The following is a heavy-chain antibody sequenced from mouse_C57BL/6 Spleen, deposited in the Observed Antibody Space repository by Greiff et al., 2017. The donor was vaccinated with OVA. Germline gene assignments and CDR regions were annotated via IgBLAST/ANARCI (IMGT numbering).Heavy chain of an antibody. D-gene: IGHD3-3*01. CDR1: GYTFTDYE. CDR2: IDPETGGT. Sequence: QVQLQQSGAELVRPGASVPLSCKASGYTFTDYEMHWVKQTPVHGLEWIGAIDPETGGTAYNQKFKGKAILTADKSSSTAYMELRSLTSEDSAVYYCTSRGFSYAMDYWGQGTSVTVSS. J-gene: IGHJ4*01. V-gene: IGHV1-15*01. CDR3: TSRGFSYAMDY.